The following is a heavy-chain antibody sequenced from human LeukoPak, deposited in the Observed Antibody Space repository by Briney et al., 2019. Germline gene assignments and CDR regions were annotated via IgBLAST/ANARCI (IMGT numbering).Heavy chain of an antibody. V-gene: IGHV5-10-1*01. Sequence: GESLQIFCKGSGYSFTTYWISWVRQMPGKGLEWMGMIDPSDSYTNYSPSFQGHVTISADKSISTAYLQWSSLQASDTAMYYCARRLATVRSPFDIWGQGTMVTVPS. CDR2: IDPSDSYT. CDR1: GYSFTTYW. J-gene: IGHJ3*02. D-gene: IGHD3-16*01. CDR3: ARRLATVRSPFDI.